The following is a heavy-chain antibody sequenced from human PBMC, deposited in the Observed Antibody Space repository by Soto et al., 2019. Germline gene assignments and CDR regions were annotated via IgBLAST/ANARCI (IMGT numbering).Heavy chain of an antibody. Sequence: ASVKVSCKASGFTCTNRFFHWVRQTPGQRLEWMGWINPHSGATNYEKKFQGRLTLTSDTSISTSYMELSRLTSDDTAVYYCATIFGGALDHWGQGTLVTVSS. D-gene: IGHD3-3*01. V-gene: IGHV1-2*02. CDR3: ATIFGGALDH. CDR1: GFTCTNRF. CDR2: INPHSGAT. J-gene: IGHJ4*02.